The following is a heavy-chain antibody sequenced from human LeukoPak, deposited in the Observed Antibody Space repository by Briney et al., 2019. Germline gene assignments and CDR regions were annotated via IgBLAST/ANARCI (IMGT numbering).Heavy chain of an antibody. CDR3: ARSASVSSGSPSFDY. J-gene: IGHJ4*02. Sequence: GGSLRLSCAASGFTFSSYGMHWVRQAPGKGLEWVAVIWYDGSNKYYADSVKGLFTISRDNSKNTLYLQMNSLRAEDTAVYYCARSASVSSGSPSFDYWGQGTLVTVSS. CDR1: GFTFSSYG. V-gene: IGHV3-33*01. CDR2: IWYDGSNK. D-gene: IGHD3-22*01.